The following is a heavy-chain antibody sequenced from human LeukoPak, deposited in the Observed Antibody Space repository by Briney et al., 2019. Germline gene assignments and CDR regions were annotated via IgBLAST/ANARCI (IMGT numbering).Heavy chain of an antibody. J-gene: IGHJ3*02. Sequence: GGSLRLSCAASGFTFSSYGMHWVRQAPGKGLEWVAVISYDGSNKYYADSVKGRFTISRDNSKNTLYLQMNSLRAEDTAVYYCAKDGGVGAFDIWGQGTMVTVPS. D-gene: IGHD3-16*01. CDR3: AKDGGVGAFDI. V-gene: IGHV3-30*18. CDR2: ISYDGSNK. CDR1: GFTFSSYG.